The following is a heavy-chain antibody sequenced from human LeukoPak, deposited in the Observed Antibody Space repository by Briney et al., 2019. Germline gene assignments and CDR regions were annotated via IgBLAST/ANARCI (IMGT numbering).Heavy chain of an antibody. CDR2: IMQDGSEK. J-gene: IGHJ4*02. CDR3: ARALGYCSGGSCHQGY. CDR1: GFTFSSYW. V-gene: IGHV3-7*01. Sequence: GGSLRLSCAASGFTFSSYWMSWVRQAPGKGLEWVANIMQDGSEKYYVDSVKGRFTISRDNAKNSLYLQMNSLRAEDTAVYYCARALGYCSGGSCHQGYWGQGTLVTVSS. D-gene: IGHD2-15*01.